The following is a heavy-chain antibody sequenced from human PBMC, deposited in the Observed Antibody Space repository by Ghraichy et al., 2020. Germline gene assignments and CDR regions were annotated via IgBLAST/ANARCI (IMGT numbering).Heavy chain of an antibody. V-gene: IGHV1-3*01. CDR2: INAGNGNT. CDR1: GYTFTSYA. J-gene: IGHJ4*02. CDR3: AREPSSTSGFDY. D-gene: IGHD2-2*01. Sequence: ASVKVSCKASGYTFTSYAMHWVRQAPGQRLEWMGWINAGNGNTKYSQKFQGRVTITRDTSASTAYMELSSLRSEDTAVYYCAREPSSTSGFDYWGQGTLVTVSS.